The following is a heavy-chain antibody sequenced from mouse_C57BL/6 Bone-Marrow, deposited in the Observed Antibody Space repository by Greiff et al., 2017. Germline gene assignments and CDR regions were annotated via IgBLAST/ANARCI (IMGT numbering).Heavy chain of an antibody. J-gene: IGHJ2*01. CDR3: VKHASPYYFDY. CDR2: IRSKSNNYAT. CDR1: GFSFNTYA. Sequence: EVHLVESGGGLVQPKGSLKLSCAASGFSFNTYAMNWVRQAPGKGLEWVARIRSKSNNYATYYADSVKDRFTISRDDSESMLYLQMNNLKTEDAAMYYCVKHASPYYFDYWGQGNTLTVSS. V-gene: IGHV10-1*01. D-gene: IGHD6-1*01.